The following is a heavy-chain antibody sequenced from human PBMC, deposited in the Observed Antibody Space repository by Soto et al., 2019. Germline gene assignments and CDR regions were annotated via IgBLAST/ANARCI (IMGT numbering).Heavy chain of an antibody. CDR1: GFTVSSKY. V-gene: IGHV3-53*01. CDR3: AKDWRVPAKKFGWFDP. D-gene: IGHD2-2*01. CDR2: IQSGGPT. Sequence: GGSLRLSCAASGFTVSSKYMSWVRQAPGKGLEWVSLIQSGGPTYYADSVKGRFTISRDSSKNTLHLQMNSLRAEDTAVYYCAKDWRVPAKKFGWFDPWGQGTLVTVSS. J-gene: IGHJ5*02.